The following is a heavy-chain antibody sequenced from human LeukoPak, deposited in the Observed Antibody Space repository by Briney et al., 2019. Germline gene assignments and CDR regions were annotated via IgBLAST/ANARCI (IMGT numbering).Heavy chain of an antibody. CDR2: MIPILGIA. CDR3: AVGICRSTRCYTGLYYYYGMDL. J-gene: IGHJ6*01. Sequence: ASVTLSCTSSVGAFSSYAISWVRQGPGQGLEWMGRMIPILGIANYAQKFQRRLIITAYKPTSTAYVELSSLRSEDTAVCHCAVGICRSTRCYTGLYYYYGMDLWVQGTTVTVSS. CDR1: VGAFSSYA. D-gene: IGHD2-2*02. V-gene: IGHV1-69*04.